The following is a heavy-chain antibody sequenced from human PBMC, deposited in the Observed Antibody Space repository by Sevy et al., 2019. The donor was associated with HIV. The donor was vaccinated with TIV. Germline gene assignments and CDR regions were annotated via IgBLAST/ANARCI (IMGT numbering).Heavy chain of an antibody. J-gene: IGHJ6*03. V-gene: IGHV3-53*01. Sequence: GGSLRLSCAASGFTVSSNYMSWVRQAPGKGLEWVSVIYSGGSTYYADSVKGRFTISRDNSKNTLYLQMNSLRAEDTAVYYCARASWGTYYMDVWGKGTMVTVSS. D-gene: IGHD3-16*01. CDR2: IYSGGST. CDR1: GFTVSSNY. CDR3: ARASWGTYYMDV.